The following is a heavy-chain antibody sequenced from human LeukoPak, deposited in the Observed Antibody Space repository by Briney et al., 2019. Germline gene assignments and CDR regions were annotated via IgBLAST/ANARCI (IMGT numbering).Heavy chain of an antibody. D-gene: IGHD3-3*01. CDR1: GGSISSGDNY. J-gene: IGHJ4*02. Sequence: SETLSLTCTVSGGSISSGDNYWSWIRQPPGKGLEWIGYIYYSGSTYYNPSLKSRVTISVDTSKNQFSLKLSSVTAADTAVYYCARYLQPDFWSGYHFDYWGQGTLVTVSS. CDR2: IYYSGST. V-gene: IGHV4-30-4*08. CDR3: ARYLQPDFWSGYHFDY.